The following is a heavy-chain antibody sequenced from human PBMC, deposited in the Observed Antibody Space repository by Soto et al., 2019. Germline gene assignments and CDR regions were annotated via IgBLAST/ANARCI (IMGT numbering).Heavy chain of an antibody. D-gene: IGHD3-16*01. V-gene: IGHV1-69*01. CDR2: IIPVFGTT. J-gene: IGHJ4*02. CDR3: ARGGGPYVWFNEF. CDR1: GGLFSSFA. Sequence: QEQLVQSGPEMKKPGSSVKVSCKDSGGLFSSFAISWVRQAPGQGLEWVGGIIPVFGTTNYAEKFQDRVTITADESTNTAYMELSGLRSGDTAIYYCARGGGPYVWFNEFWGQG.